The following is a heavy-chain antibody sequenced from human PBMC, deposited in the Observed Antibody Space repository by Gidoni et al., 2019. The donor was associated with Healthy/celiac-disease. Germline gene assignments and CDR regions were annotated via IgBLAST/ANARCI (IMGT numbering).Heavy chain of an antibody. V-gene: IGHV3-23*01. CDR3: AKNGVDTAMVIWHGGYYYMDV. CDR2: SSGSGGST. CDR1: GFTFLSHA. J-gene: IGHJ6*03. D-gene: IGHD5-18*01. Sequence: EVQLLESGGGLVQPGGSLRLSCAASGFTFLSHAMSWVRQAPGKGLEWVSASSGSGGSTYYADSVKGRFTISRDNSKNTLYLQMNSLRAEDTAVYDCAKNGVDTAMVIWHGGYYYMDVWGKGTTVTVSS.